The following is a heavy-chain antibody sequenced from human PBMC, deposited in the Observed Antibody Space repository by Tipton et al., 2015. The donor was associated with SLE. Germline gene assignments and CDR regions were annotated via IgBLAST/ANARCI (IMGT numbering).Heavy chain of an antibody. Sequence: TLSLTCTVSGGSISSYYWSWIRQPPGKGLEWIGYIYISGSTNRTTSLKSRVTISVDTSKNQFSLKLSSVTAADTAVYYCARLPDYGDSYFDYWGQGTVVTVSS. CDR3: ARLPDYGDSYFDY. CDR1: GGSISSYY. CDR2: IYISGST. D-gene: IGHD4-17*01. J-gene: IGHJ4*02. V-gene: IGHV4-4*09.